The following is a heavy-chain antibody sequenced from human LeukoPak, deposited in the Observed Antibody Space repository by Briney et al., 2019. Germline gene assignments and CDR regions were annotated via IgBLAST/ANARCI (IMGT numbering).Heavy chain of an antibody. CDR3: AKGPPYYYGSGSYYPDY. V-gene: IGHV3-30*18. Sequence: GRSLRLSCGVSGFTFSSYGVHWVRQAPGKGLEWVAAISYDGSNKYYADSVKGRFTISRDNSKNTLVLQMNSLRAEDTAVYYCAKGPPYYYGSGSYYPDYWGQGTLVTVSS. CDR1: GFTFSSYG. J-gene: IGHJ4*02. D-gene: IGHD3-10*01. CDR2: ISYDGSNK.